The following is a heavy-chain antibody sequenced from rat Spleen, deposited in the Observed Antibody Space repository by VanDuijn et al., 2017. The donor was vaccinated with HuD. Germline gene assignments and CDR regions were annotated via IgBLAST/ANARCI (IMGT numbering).Heavy chain of an antibody. CDR2: ISYSGST. D-gene: IGHD1-3*01. CDR3: ARWTTVASYYWYFDF. J-gene: IGHJ1*01. V-gene: IGHV3-1*01. CDR1: NYSITSDY. Sequence: EVQLQESGPGLVKPSQSLSLTCSVTNYSITSDYWGWIRKFPGSKMEWIGHISYSGSTSYNPSLKSRISITRDTSKNQFFLQLNSVTTEDTATYYCARWTTVASYYWYFDFWGPGTMVTVSS.